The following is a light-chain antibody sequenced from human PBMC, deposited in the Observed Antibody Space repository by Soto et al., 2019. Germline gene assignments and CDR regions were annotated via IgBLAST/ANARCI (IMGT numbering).Light chain of an antibody. CDR1: SSNIGANYD. CDR3: QSYASSLSSLV. Sequence: QSVLTQSASVSGAPGQRVTISCTGRSSNIGANYDVPWYQQLPGTAPTLLIYGNNNRPSGVPDRFSGSQSGTSASLAITGLQAEDEADYYCQSYASSLSSLVFGGGTKLTVL. J-gene: IGLJ2*01. V-gene: IGLV1-40*01. CDR2: GNN.